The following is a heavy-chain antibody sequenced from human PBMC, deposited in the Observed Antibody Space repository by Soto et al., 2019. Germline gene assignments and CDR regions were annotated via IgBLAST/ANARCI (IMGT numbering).Heavy chain of an antibody. D-gene: IGHD3-3*01. CDR3: ARDRLVRGYDFWSGHPPYGTDV. CDR1: QFPFRSYG. CDR2: ISSSSSYI. J-gene: IGHJ6*02. V-gene: IGHV3-21*01. Sequence: GGSLRLSCETSQFPFRSYGMHWVRQSPGKGLQWVASISSSSSYIYYADSVKGRFTISRDNAKNSLYLQMNSLRAEDTAVYYCARDRLVRGYDFWSGHPPYGTDVWCQGTRVTVSS.